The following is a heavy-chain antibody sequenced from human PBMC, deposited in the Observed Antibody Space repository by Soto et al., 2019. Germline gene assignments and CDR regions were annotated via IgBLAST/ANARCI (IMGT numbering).Heavy chain of an antibody. CDR1: GGSVTSYY. CDR2: IYYRGST. D-gene: IGHD1-1*01. Sequence: SETLSLTCTVSGGSVTSYYWSWIRQSPGKGLEWIGYIYYRGSTNYNPSLKSRVTITIDSSNNQFSLKLSSVTAADTAVYYCARGRTTNPSLRLGYWGQGNMVTVYS. J-gene: IGHJ4*02. V-gene: IGHV4-59*02. CDR3: ARGRTTNPSLRLGY.